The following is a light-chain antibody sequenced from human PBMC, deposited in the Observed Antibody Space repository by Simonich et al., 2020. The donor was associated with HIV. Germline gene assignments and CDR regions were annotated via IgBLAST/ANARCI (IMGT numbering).Light chain of an antibody. J-gene: IGKJ2*01. CDR3: QQYNNWPSYT. Sequence: EIVMTQSPATLSVSPGERATLSCRPSQSVSSNLAWDQQKPGQAPRHLIYGASTRATDIPARFSGSGSGTEFTLTISSMQSEDFAVYYCQQYNNWPSYTFGQGTKLEIK. V-gene: IGKV3-15*01. CDR2: GAS. CDR1: QSVSSN.